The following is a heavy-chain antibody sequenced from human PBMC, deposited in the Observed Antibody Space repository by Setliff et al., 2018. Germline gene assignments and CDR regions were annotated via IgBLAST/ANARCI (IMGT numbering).Heavy chain of an antibody. Sequence: PSETLSLTCTVSGGSISSYYWSWIRQPPGKGLEWIGYIYYSGSTNYNPSLKSRVTISVDTSKNQFSLKLSSVTAADTAVYYCARGRSGDFDYWGQGTLVTVS. V-gene: IGHV4-59*01. CDR2: IYYSGST. CDR3: ARGRSGDFDY. D-gene: IGHD3-3*01. J-gene: IGHJ4*02. CDR1: GGSISSYY.